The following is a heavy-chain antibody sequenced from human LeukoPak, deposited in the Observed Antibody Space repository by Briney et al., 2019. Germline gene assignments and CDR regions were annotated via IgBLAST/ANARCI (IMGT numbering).Heavy chain of an antibody. D-gene: IGHD5-24*01. CDR3: ARGGGDGYNPRGGGEFDY. Sequence: GESLKISCQGSGYSFTSYWIGWVRQMPGKGLEWMGIIYPGDSDTRYSPSFQGQVTISADKSISTAYLQWSSLKASDTAMYYCARGGGDGYNPRGGGEFDYWGQGTLVTVYS. V-gene: IGHV5-51*01. CDR2: IYPGDSDT. J-gene: IGHJ4*02. CDR1: GYSFTSYW.